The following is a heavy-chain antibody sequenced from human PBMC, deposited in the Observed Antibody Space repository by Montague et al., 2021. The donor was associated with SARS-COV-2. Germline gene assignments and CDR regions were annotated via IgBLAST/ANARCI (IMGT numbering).Heavy chain of an antibody. V-gene: IGHV3-21*01. CDR2: ISGSSSYI. J-gene: IGHJ5*02. Sequence: SLRLSCAASGFTLSSYYMNWVRQAPGKGLEWVSSISGSSSYIYYADSVKGRFTISGDNAKNSLYLQMNSLRAEDTAVYYCARDLPSFFLGIAVAGPFGPWGQGTLVTVSS. CDR3: ARDLPSFFLGIAVAGPFGP. D-gene: IGHD6-19*01. CDR1: GFTLSSYY.